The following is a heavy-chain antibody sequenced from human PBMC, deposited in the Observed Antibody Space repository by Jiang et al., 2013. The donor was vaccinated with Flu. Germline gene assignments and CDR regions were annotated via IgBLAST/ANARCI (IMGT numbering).Heavy chain of an antibody. J-gene: IGHJ4*02. V-gene: IGHV5-51*01. D-gene: IGHD1-26*01. CDR1: GYSFSTFW. CDR2: IYPGDSDT. Sequence: SLKISCKGSGYSFSTFWIAWVRQMPGKGLEWMGIIYPGDSDTRYSPPFQGQVTISADKSISTAYLQWSSLKASDTAMYYCARHVGEVGATTGFDYWGQGTLVTVSS. CDR3: ARHVGEVGATTGFDY.